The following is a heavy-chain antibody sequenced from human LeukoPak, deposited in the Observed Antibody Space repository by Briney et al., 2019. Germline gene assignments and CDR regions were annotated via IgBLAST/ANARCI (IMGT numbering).Heavy chain of an antibody. Sequence: GRSLRLSCAASGFTFSSYAMHWVRQAPGKGLEWVAVISYDGSNKYYADSVKGRFTISRDNAKNSLYLQMNSLRAEDTAVYYCAREEGVVDTAMAFDYWGQGTLVTVS. CDR1: GFTFSSYA. D-gene: IGHD5-18*01. V-gene: IGHV3-30-3*01. CDR3: AREEGVVDTAMAFDY. CDR2: ISYDGSNK. J-gene: IGHJ4*02.